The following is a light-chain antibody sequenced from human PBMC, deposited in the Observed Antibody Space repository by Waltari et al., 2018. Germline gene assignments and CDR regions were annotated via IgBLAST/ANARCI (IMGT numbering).Light chain of an antibody. CDR2: DAS. V-gene: IGKV3-15*01. J-gene: IGKJ1*01. CDR3: LQYSNWYRT. CDR1: QRITTN. Sequence: IVMTQSPATLSVSPGETATLPCRANQRITTNLAWFQQKPGQAPRLLIYDASSRATGIPDRFSGGGYGTDFTLTISSLQSADFAVYYCLQYSNWYRTFGPGTKVEIK.